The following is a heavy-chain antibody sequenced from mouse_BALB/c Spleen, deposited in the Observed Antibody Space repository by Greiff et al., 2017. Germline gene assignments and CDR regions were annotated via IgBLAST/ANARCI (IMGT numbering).Heavy chain of an antibody. CDR3: ARHDYHAMDY. J-gene: IGHJ4*01. CDR2: ISNGGGST. V-gene: IGHV5-12-2*01. CDR1: GFTFSSYT. Sequence: EVHLVESGGGLVQPGGSLKLSCAASGFTFSSYTMSWVRQTPEKRLEWVAYISNGGGSTYYPDTVKGRFTISRDNAKNTLYLQMSSLKSEDTAMYYCARHDYHAMDYWGQGTSVTVSS.